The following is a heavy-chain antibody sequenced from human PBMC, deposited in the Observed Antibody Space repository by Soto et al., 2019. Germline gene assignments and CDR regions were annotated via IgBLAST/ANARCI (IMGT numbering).Heavy chain of an antibody. CDR1: GGTFSSYA. D-gene: IGHD2-15*01. J-gene: IGHJ5*02. Sequence: QVQLVQSGAEVKKPGSSVKVSCKASGGTFSSYAISWVRQAPGQGLEWMGGIIPIFGTANYAQKFQGRVTITADESTSTGYMEVSSLRSEDTAVYYCARDGEGRYCSGGSCYWFDPWGQGTLVTVSS. V-gene: IGHV1-69*01. CDR2: IIPIFGTA. CDR3: ARDGEGRYCSGGSCYWFDP.